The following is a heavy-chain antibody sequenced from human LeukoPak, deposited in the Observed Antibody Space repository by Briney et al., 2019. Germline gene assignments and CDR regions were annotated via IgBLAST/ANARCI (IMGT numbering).Heavy chain of an antibody. J-gene: IGHJ3*02. Sequence: ASVKVSCKASGGTFSSYAISWVRQAPGQGLEWMGGIIPIFGTANYEQKFQGRVTITADESTSTAYMELSSLRSEDTAVYYCARGNVDTAMAKSMGAFDIWGQGTMVTVSS. V-gene: IGHV1-69*01. CDR3: ARGNVDTAMAKSMGAFDI. D-gene: IGHD5-18*01. CDR1: GGTFSSYA. CDR2: IIPIFGTA.